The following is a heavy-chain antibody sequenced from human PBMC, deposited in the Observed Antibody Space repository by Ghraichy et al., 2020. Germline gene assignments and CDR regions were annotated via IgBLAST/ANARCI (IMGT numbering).Heavy chain of an antibody. CDR2: VHYSGTT. CDR1: GGSLSRYY. CDR3: VRHGPYGTKKGFFYYSMDV. J-gene: IGHJ6*02. D-gene: IGHD1-1*01. V-gene: IGHV4-59*08. Sequence: SETLSLTCSVSGGSLSRYYWSWIRQRPGKGLEWIGYVHYSGTTSQNSSLKGRVTMSVDTSKNRFSLRLSSVTAADAAVYYCVRHGPYGTKKGFFYYSMDVWGQGTTVTVSS.